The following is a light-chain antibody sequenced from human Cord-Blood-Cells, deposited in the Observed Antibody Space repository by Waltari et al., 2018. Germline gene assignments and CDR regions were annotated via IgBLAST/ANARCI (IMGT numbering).Light chain of an antibody. CDR1: SSDVGGYNY. J-gene: IGLJ1*01. V-gene: IGLV2-11*01. CDR2: DVS. Sequence: QSALTQPRSVSGSPGPSVTISCPGTSSDVGGYNYVSWYQQHPGKAPKLMIYDVSKRPSGVPDRFSGSKSGNTASLTISGLQAEDEADYYCCSYAGSHTYVFGTGTKVTVL. CDR3: CSYAGSHTYV.